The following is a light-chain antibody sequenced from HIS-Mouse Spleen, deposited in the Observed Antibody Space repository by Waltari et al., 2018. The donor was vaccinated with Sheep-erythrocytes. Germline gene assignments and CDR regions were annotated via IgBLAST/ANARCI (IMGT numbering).Light chain of an antibody. V-gene: IGLV3-1*01. J-gene: IGLJ2*01. CDR3: QAWDSSTAWV. Sequence: SYELTQPPSVSVSPGQTASITCSGDKLGDKYACCYQHKPGQSPVRVIYQDSKRPSVIPERFSGSNSGNTATLTISGTQAMDEADYYCQAWDSSTAWVFGGGTKLTVL. CDR1: KLGDKY. CDR2: QDS.